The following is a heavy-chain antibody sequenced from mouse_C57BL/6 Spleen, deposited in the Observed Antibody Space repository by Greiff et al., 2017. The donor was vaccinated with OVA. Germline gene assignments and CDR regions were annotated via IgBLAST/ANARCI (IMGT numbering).Heavy chain of an antibody. CDR2: IYPGDGDT. D-gene: IGHD1-1*01. CDR1: GYAFSSSW. V-gene: IGHV1-82*01. Sequence: VQLQQSGPELVKPGASVKISCKASGYAFSSSWMNWVKQRPGKGLEWIGRIYPGDGDTNYNGKFKGKATLTADKSSSTAYMQLSSLTSEDSAVYFCARSSITTGYFDYWGQGTTLTVSS. J-gene: IGHJ2*01. CDR3: ARSSITTGYFDY.